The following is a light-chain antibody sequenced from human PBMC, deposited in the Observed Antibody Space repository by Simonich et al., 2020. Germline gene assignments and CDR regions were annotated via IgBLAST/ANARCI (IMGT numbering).Light chain of an antibody. CDR1: KYISNY. J-gene: IGKJ4*01. V-gene: IGKV1-33*01. CDR2: DAS. Sequence: DIQMTQSPSSLSASVGDRVTITCQASKYISNYLNWYQQKPGKAPKLLLYDASNLETGVPSRFSGSGSGTDFTFTISSLQPEDIATYYCQQYDNLLQTFGGGTKVEIK. CDR3: QQYDNLLQT.